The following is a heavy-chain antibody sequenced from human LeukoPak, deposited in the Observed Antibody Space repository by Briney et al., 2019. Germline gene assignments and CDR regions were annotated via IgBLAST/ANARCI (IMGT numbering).Heavy chain of an antibody. D-gene: IGHD6-13*01. Sequence: ASVKVSCKASGGTFSSYAISWVRQAPGQGLEWMGGIIPIFGTANYAQKFQGRVTITADKSTSTAYMELSSLRSEDTAVYYCARGEVNSWINWFDPWGQGTLVTVSS. CDR3: ARGEVNSWINWFDP. CDR1: GGTFSSYA. CDR2: IIPIFGTA. V-gene: IGHV1-69*06. J-gene: IGHJ5*02.